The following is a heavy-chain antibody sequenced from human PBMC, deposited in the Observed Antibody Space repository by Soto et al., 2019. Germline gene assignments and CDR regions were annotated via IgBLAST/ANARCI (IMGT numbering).Heavy chain of an antibody. CDR2: ISYDGSNK. CDR3: AKDRRVDSSGYFPLDY. D-gene: IGHD3-22*01. CDR1: GFTFSSYG. V-gene: IGHV3-30*18. Sequence: QVQLVESGGGVVQPGRSLRLSCAASGFTFSSYGMHWVRQAPGKGLEWVAVISYDGSNKYYADSVKGRFTISRDNSKNTLYLQMNSLSAEDTAVYYCAKDRRVDSSGYFPLDYWGQGTLVTVSS. J-gene: IGHJ4*02.